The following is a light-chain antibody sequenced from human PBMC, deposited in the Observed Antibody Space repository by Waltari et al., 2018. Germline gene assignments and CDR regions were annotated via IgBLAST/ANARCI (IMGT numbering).Light chain of an antibody. CDR3: QQRSAWPLT. V-gene: IGKV3-11*01. J-gene: IGKJ4*01. CDR1: RSVRSY. Sequence: EIVLTQSPATLSLSPGERATLSCGASRSVRSYLAWYQQKPGQAPRLPIYDTSNRATGVPVRVSGSGSGTDYTLTISSLAAEDFAVYYCQQRSAWPLTFGGGTKVEIK. CDR2: DTS.